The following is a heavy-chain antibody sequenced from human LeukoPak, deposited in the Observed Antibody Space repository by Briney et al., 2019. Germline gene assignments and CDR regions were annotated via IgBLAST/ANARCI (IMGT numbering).Heavy chain of an antibody. V-gene: IGHV1-2*02. Sequence: GASVKVSCKASGYTFTGYYMHWVRQAPGQGLEWMGWINPNSGGTNYAQKFQGRVTMTRDTSISTAYMELGGLRSDDTAVYYCARVGIAVAAPRNWFDPWGQGTLVTVSS. D-gene: IGHD6-19*01. J-gene: IGHJ5*02. CDR1: GYTFTGYY. CDR3: ARVGIAVAAPRNWFDP. CDR2: INPNSGGT.